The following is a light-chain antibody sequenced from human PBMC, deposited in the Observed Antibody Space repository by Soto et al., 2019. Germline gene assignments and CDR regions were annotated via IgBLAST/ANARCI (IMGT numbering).Light chain of an antibody. CDR1: QSVTSSY. J-gene: IGKJ2*01. Sequence: EIVLTQSPGTLSLSPGERATLSCRASQSVTSSYLAWYQHKPGQAPRLLIYGASSRATGIPARFSGSGSGTDFTLTISRLEPEDYAVYYCQQYGSSPETFGQGTKLEIK. V-gene: IGKV3-20*01. CDR3: QQYGSSPET. CDR2: GAS.